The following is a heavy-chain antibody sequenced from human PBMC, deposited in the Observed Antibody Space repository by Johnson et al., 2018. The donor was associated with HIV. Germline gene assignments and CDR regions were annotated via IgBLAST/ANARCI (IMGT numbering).Heavy chain of an antibody. CDR1: QFTFSDYG. J-gene: IGHJ3*02. Sequence: VQVVESGGGVVRPGGSLRLSCAASQFTFSDYGMHWVRQAPGKGLEWVTFIRYDGSEKSYADSVKGRFTISRDNSKNTLYLQMNSLRVEDTARYYWMVAPRPGDVCDSWGQGTMVVVSS. CDR2: IRYDGSEK. CDR3: MVAPRPGDVCDS. V-gene: IGHV3-30*02. D-gene: IGHD2-8*01.